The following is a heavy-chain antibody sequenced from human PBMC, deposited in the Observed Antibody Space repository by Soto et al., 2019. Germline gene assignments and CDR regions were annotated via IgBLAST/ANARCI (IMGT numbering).Heavy chain of an antibody. J-gene: IGHJ6*02. CDR1: GGPFSGYY. D-gene: IGHD2-8*01. CDR2: INDSGST. V-gene: IGHV4-34*01. Sequence: QVQLQQWGAGLLKPSETLSLTCGVYGGPFSGYYWSWIRQPPGKGLEWIGEINDSGSTNYNPSLKSRVTISADTSKTQFSLKLRSVPAADTAMYYCTREPSQNVSSHYGMDVWGRGTTVTVSS. CDR3: TREPSQNVSSHYGMDV.